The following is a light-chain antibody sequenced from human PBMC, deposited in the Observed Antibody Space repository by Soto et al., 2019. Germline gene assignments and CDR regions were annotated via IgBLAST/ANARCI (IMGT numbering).Light chain of an antibody. V-gene: IGKV3-20*01. Sequence: ENVLTQSPGTLSLSPGERATLSCRASQSISSSYLAWYQQKPGQAPRLLIYAASSRATGIPDRFSGSGSGKDFTLTISRLEPEDFAVYYCQQYGSSSYTFGQGTQLEIK. CDR3: QQYGSSSYT. CDR1: QSISSSY. J-gene: IGKJ2*01. CDR2: AAS.